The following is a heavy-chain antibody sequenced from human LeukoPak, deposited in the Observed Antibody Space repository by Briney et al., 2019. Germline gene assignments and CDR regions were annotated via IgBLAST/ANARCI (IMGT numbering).Heavy chain of an antibody. CDR1: GGSISSYY. J-gene: IGHJ4*02. D-gene: IGHD4-17*01. CDR3: ARHLYGDSIDY. Sequence: PSETLSLTCTVSGGSISSYYWSWIRQPRGRGLEWIGYIYYSGSTNYNPSLKSRVTISVDTSKNQFSLKLSAVTAANTAVYYCARHLYGDSIDYWGQGTLVTVSS. CDR2: IYYSGST. V-gene: IGHV4-59*08.